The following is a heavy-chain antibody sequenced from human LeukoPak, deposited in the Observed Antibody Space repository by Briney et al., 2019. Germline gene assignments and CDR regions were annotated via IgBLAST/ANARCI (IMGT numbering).Heavy chain of an antibody. D-gene: IGHD2/OR15-2a*01. V-gene: IGHV1-2*02. CDR1: GFTFTDHY. CDR3: VREGEGPLSKDFDY. CDR2: IGPHSTFT. J-gene: IGHJ4*02. Sequence: ASMTVSCKSSGFTFTDHYIHWVRQGPGQGLEWMGYIGPHSTFTSSPQEFQGRVTMTRDASMSTAYMELTRLTSADTAAYYCVREGEGPLSKDFDYWGQGTLVTVSS.